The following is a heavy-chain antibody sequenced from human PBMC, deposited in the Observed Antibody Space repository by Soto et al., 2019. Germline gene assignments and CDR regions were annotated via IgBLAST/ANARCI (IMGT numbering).Heavy chain of an antibody. V-gene: IGHV4-31*03. J-gene: IGHJ4*02. CDR3: AGGRDVARSDY. CDR2: IYYSGRT. CDR1: GGSISTNDYY. Sequence: PSETLSLTCTVSGGSISTNDYYWNWIRQHPGKGLESIGYIYYSGRTRYNPSLESRVTISLDTSKNQFSLKLSSVTAADTAVYYCAGGRDVARSDYWGQGTRVTVSS. D-gene: IGHD3-10*02.